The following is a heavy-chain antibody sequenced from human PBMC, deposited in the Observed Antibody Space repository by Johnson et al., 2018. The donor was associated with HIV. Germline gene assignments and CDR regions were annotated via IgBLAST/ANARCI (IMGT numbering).Heavy chain of an antibody. D-gene: IGHD3-16*01. J-gene: IGHJ3*02. CDR2: ISWNSGSI. CDR1: GFTFDDYA. V-gene: IGHV3-9*01. Sequence: VKLVESGGGLVQPGRSLRLSCAASGFTFDDYAMHWVRQAPGKGLEWVSGISWNSGSIGYADSVKGRFTIYRDNAKNSLYLQMNSLRAEDTALYYCAKDRGTDDAFDIWGQGTMVTVSS. CDR3: AKDRGTDDAFDI.